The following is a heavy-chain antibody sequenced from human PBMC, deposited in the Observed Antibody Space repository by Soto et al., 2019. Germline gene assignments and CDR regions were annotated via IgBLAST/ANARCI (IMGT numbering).Heavy chain of an antibody. J-gene: IGHJ4*02. CDR2: ISGSGGTT. CDR1: GFTFSSYA. Sequence: AGGSLRLSCAASGFTFSSYAMSWVRQAPGKGLEWVSTISGSGGTTYYADSVKGRFTISRDNSKNTLYLQMNSLRAEDTAVYYCAKDYIAAANDYYFDCWGQGTLVTVSS. D-gene: IGHD6-13*01. CDR3: AKDYIAAANDYYFDC. V-gene: IGHV3-23*01.